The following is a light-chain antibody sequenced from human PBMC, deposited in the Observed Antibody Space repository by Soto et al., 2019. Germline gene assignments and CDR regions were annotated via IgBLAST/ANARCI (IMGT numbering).Light chain of an antibody. V-gene: IGLV1-40*01. CDR2: GNN. CDR3: QSYDSSLSALYA. CDR1: SSNIGAGYE. J-gene: IGLJ1*01. Sequence: QSVLTQPPSVSGAPGQRVTISCPGSSSNIGAGYEVHWYQQLPGTAPKLLIYGNNNRPSGVPDRFSGSKSATSASLAITGLQAEDEADYYCQSYDSSLSALYAFGTGTKVTVL.